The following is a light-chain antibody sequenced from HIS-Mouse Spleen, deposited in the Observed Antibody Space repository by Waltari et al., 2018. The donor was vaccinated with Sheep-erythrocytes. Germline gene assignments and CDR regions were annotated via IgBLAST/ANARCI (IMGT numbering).Light chain of an antibody. CDR3: QAWDSSTAVV. CDR1: KLGDKY. Sequence: SYELTQPPSVSVSPGQTASITCSGDKLGDKYACWYQQKPGQSPVLVIYQDSKLPSGIPGRFSGSNAGNTATLTISGTQAMDEADYYCQAWDSSTAVVFGGGTKLTVL. J-gene: IGLJ2*01. CDR2: QDS. V-gene: IGLV3-1*01.